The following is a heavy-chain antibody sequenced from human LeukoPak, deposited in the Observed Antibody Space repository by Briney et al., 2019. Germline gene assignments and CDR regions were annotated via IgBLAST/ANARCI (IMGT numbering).Heavy chain of an antibody. Sequence: PSETLSLTCTVSGGSISSSSYYWGWVRQPPGEGLEWIGSIYYSGSTYYNPSLKSRVTISVDTSKNQFSLKLSSVTAADTAVYYCARGLYSSGWYADIWGQGTMVTVSS. CDR1: GGSISSSSYY. CDR2: IYYSGST. CDR3: ARGLYSSGWYADI. D-gene: IGHD6-19*01. V-gene: IGHV4-39*01. J-gene: IGHJ3*02.